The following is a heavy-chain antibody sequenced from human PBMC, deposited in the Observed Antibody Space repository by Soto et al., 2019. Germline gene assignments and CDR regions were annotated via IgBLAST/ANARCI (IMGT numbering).Heavy chain of an antibody. CDR3: ARDSAAATYYYYGMDV. D-gene: IGHD2-2*01. Sequence: SVKVSCKASGGTFSSYAISWVRQAPGQGLEWMGGIIPIFGTADYAQKFQGRVTITADESTSTAYMELSSLRSEDTAVYYCARDSAAATYYYYGMDVWGQGTTVTVSS. J-gene: IGHJ6*02. V-gene: IGHV1-69*13. CDR1: GGTFSSYA. CDR2: IIPIFGTA.